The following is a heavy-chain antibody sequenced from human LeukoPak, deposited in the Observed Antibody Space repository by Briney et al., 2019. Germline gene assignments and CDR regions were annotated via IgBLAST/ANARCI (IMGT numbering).Heavy chain of an antibody. Sequence: PGGSLRLSCAASGFTFDDYSMSWVRQAPGKGLEWVSGINWNGGSTGYADSVKGRFTISRDNAKNSLYLQMNSLRAEDTALYYCARDRWFGELLSGFDPWGQGTLVTVSS. D-gene: IGHD3-10*01. CDR1: GFTFDDYS. J-gene: IGHJ5*02. CDR3: ARDRWFGELLSGFDP. V-gene: IGHV3-20*04. CDR2: INWNGGST.